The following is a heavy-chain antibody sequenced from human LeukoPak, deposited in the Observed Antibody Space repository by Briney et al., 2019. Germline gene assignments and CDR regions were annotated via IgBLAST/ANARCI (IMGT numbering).Heavy chain of an antibody. Sequence: GGSLRLSCAASGFTFRSSDMHWVRQVPGEGLKWVAFIHYDGSNEYYADSVKGRFIISRDDSKNMLYLQMSSLRPEDTAVYFCAKDSNFHYWGQGTLVTVSS. J-gene: IGHJ4*02. CDR2: IHYDGSNE. CDR3: AKDSNFHY. V-gene: IGHV3-30*02. CDR1: GFTFRSSD.